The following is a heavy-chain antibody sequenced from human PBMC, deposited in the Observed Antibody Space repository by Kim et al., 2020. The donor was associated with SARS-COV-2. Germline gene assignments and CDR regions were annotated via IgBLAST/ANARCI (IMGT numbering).Heavy chain of an antibody. J-gene: IGHJ4*02. Sequence: ASVKVSCKASGYIFTSNDINWVRQAPGQGLEWMGWMNPDSGNTRYAQKFQGRITMTRNTSISTAYMELSSLRFEDTAVNFCSKRFNLYRYWPLGTLVTVS. CDR2: MNPDSGNT. CDR3: SKRFNLYRY. D-gene: IGHD2-8*01. CDR1: GYIFTSND. V-gene: IGHV1-8*01.